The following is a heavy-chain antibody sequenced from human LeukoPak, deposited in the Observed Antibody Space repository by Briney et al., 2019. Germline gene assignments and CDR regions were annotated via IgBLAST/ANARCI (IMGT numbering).Heavy chain of an antibody. CDR3: SRVEWDSGSHVGS. Sequence: PGGSLRLSCAASGFTFSTYWMHWVRQAPGKGLVWVSRINSDGSSTSYADSVKGRFTISRDNAKNTLYLQMNSLRTEDTAVYYCSRVEWDSGSHVGSWGQGTLVTVSS. V-gene: IGHV3-74*01. D-gene: IGHD1-26*01. CDR1: GFTFSTYW. CDR2: INSDGSST. J-gene: IGHJ5*02.